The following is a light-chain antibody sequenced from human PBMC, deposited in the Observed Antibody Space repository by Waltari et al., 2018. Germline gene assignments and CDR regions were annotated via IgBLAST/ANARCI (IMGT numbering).Light chain of an antibody. V-gene: IGLV2-8*01. CDR1: SSDVGGYNY. CDR2: EVT. J-gene: IGLJ1*01. Sequence: QSALTQPPSASGSPGQSVTISCAGTSSDVGGYNYVSWYQHHPGKAPKLIIYEVTKLPSWVPVRFSCSKSGNTASLTVSVLQAEDESDYYCSSYGGSNNLYFFGTGTKVIVL. CDR3: SSYGGSNNLYF.